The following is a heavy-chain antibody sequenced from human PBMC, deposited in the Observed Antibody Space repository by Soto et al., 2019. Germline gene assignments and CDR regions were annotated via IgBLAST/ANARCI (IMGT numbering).Heavy chain of an antibody. D-gene: IGHD2-8*01. Sequence: VKVSCKVSGYTLTELSMHWVRQAPGKGLEWMGGFDPEDGETIYAQKFQGRVTMTEDTSTDTAYMELSSLRSEDTAVYYCATRILYCTNGVCYIRASFAYWGQGTLVTVSS. CDR2: FDPEDGET. J-gene: IGHJ4*02. CDR1: GYTLTELS. CDR3: ATRILYCTNGVCYIRASFAY. V-gene: IGHV1-24*01.